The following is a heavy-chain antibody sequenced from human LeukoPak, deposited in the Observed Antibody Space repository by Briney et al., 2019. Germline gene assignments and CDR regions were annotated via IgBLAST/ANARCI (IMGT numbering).Heavy chain of an antibody. CDR2: IRSKANSYAT. D-gene: IGHD3-10*01. CDR3: ARGTLLWFGELNY. Sequence: GGSLRLSCAASGFTFSGSAMHWVRQASGKGLEWVGRIRSKANSYATAYAASVKGRFTISRDDSKNTLYLQMNSLRAEDTAVYYCARGTLLWFGELNYWGQGTLVTVSS. CDR1: GFTFSGSA. V-gene: IGHV3-73*01. J-gene: IGHJ4*02.